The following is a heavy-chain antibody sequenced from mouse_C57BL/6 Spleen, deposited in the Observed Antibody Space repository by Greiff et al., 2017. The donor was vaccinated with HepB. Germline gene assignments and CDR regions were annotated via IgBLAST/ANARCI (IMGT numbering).Heavy chain of an antibody. Sequence: EVKVVESGGGLVKPGGSLKLSCAASGFTFSSYAMSWVRQTPEKRLEWVATISDGGSYTYYPDNVKGRFTISRDNAKNNLYLQMSHLKSEDTAMYYCARALTTVVPRTFAYWGQGTLVTVSA. D-gene: IGHD1-1*01. CDR2: ISDGGSYT. V-gene: IGHV5-4*03. J-gene: IGHJ3*01. CDR3: ARALTTVVPRTFAY. CDR1: GFTFSSYA.